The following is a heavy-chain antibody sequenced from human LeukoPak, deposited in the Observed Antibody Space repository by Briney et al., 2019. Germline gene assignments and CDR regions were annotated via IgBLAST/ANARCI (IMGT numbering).Heavy chain of an antibody. CDR3: ARGAYSSGWAYFDH. V-gene: IGHV3-48*04. D-gene: IGHD6-19*01. Sequence: SGGSLRLSCAASGFTFSGYWMHWVRQAPGKGLEWVSYISFSVNTKYYGDSVKGRFTISRDNAKNSLYLHMDSLRAEDTAVYYCARGAYSSGWAYFDHWGQGTLVTVSS. J-gene: IGHJ4*02. CDR1: GFTFSGYW. CDR2: ISFSVNTK.